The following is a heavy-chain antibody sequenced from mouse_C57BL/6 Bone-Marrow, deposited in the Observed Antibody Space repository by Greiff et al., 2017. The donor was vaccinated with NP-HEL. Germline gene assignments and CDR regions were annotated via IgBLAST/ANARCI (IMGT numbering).Heavy chain of an antibody. CDR1: GYTFTNYW. J-gene: IGHJ1*03. CDR3: ARSYDYDYWYFDV. V-gene: IGHV1-63*01. D-gene: IGHD2-4*01. CDR2: IYPGGGYT. Sequence: VKLVESGAELVRPGTSVKMSCKASGYTFTNYWIGWAKQRPGHGLEWIGDIYPGGGYTNYNEKFKGKATLTADKSSSTAYMQFSSLTSEDSAIYYCARSYDYDYWYFDVWGTGTTVTVSS.